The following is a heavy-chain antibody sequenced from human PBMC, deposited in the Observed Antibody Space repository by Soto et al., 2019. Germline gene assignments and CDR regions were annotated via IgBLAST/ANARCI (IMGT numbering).Heavy chain of an antibody. V-gene: IGHV1-18*04. Sequence: ASVKVSCTASGYTFTSYGISWVRQAPGQGLEWMGWISAYNGNTNYAQKLQGRVTMTTDTSTSTAYMELRSLRSDDTAVYYCAREGREVRDFDWSGGLDGWSQGTTVSVSS. CDR1: GYTFTSYG. D-gene: IGHD3-9*01. CDR2: ISAYNGNT. J-gene: IGHJ6*02. CDR3: AREGREVRDFDWSGGLDG.